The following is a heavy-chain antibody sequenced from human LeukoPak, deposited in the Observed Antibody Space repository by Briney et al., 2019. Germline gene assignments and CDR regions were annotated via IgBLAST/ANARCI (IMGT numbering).Heavy chain of an antibody. CDR1: GYTFTSYD. V-gene: IGHV1-8*01. CDR3: ARRSNDYLDY. D-gene: IGHD3-16*01. J-gene: IGHJ4*02. Sequence: ASVKVSCKASGYTFTSYDINWVRQATGQGLEWMGWMNPNSGNTGYAQKFQGRVTMTRDTSTSTVYMELSSLRSEDTAVYYCARRSNDYLDYWGQGTLVTVSS. CDR2: MNPNSGNT.